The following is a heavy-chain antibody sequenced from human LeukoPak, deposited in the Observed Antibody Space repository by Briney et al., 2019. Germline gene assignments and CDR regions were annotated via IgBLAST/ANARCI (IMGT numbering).Heavy chain of an antibody. CDR1: GGSISSSSYY. Sequence: NPSGTLSLTCTVSGGSISSSSYYWGWIRQPPGKGLEWIGSIYYSGSTYYNPSLKSRVTISVDTSKNQFSLKLSSVTAADTAVYYCARGYYDRRAGPFDPWGQGTLVTVSS. CDR3: ARGYYDRRAGPFDP. D-gene: IGHD3-22*01. V-gene: IGHV4-39*07. CDR2: IYYSGST. J-gene: IGHJ5*02.